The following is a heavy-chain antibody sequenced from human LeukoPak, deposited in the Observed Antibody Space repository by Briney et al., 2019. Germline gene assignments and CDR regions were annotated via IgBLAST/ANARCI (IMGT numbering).Heavy chain of an antibody. J-gene: IGHJ4*02. Sequence: GGSLRLSCAASGFTFSNYAMSWVRQTPDRVLEWVASISYDGKKDFYADSVKGRFTISRDNSKNTLYLQMNSLRAEDTAVYYCAKDPWHYFDYWGQGTLVTVSS. CDR1: GFTFSNYA. CDR2: ISYDGKKD. V-gene: IGHV3-30*04. CDR3: AKDPWHYFDY.